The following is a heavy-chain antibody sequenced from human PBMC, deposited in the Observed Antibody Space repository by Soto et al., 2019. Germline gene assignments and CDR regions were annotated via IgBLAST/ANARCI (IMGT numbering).Heavy chain of an antibody. CDR3: ARLRYLEGFDY. CDR1: GGSISSYY. D-gene: IGHD3-3*01. J-gene: IGHJ4*02. Sequence: SETLSLTCPVSGGSISSYYWSWIRQPPGKGLEWIGYIYYSGSTNYNPSLKSRVTISVDTSKNQFSLKLSSVTAADTAVYYCARLRYLEGFDYWGQGTLVTVSS. V-gene: IGHV4-59*08. CDR2: IYYSGST.